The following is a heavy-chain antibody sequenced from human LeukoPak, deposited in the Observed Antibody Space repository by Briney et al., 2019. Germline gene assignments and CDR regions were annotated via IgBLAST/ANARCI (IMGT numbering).Heavy chain of an antibody. Sequence: GGSLRLSCAASGFTFSSYGMHWVRQAPGKGLEWVAFIRYDGSNKYYADSVKGRFTLSRDNSKNTLYLQMNSLRAEDTAVYYCAKADHTGYSSSWYVGGEVSLFDYWGQGTLVTVSS. V-gene: IGHV3-30*02. CDR2: IRYDGSNK. CDR1: GFTFSSYG. CDR3: AKADHTGYSSSWYVGGEVSLFDY. D-gene: IGHD6-13*01. J-gene: IGHJ4*02.